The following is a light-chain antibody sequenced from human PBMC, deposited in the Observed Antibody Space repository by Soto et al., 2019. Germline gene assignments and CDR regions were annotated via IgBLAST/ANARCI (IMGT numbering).Light chain of an antibody. J-gene: IGKJ1*01. CDR2: AAV. CDR3: QQYQTYSWT. V-gene: IGKV1-9*01. Sequence: DIHLTQSPSLLSASVGDRVTITCRASQGISQYVAWYQQKPGKAPKLLIYAAVVLQGGVPSRFSGTGSATEFILTISGLQPEDFATYYCQQYQTYSWTFGQGTKVDIK. CDR1: QGISQY.